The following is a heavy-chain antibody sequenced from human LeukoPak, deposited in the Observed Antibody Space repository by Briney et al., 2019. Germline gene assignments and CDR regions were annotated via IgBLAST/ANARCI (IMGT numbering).Heavy chain of an antibody. CDR2: ISRGGAYT. J-gene: IGHJ4*02. CDR1: GFTFGTYD. Sequence: GGSLRLSCAASGFTFGTYDMYWIRQAPGKGLECVASISRGGAYTYYADSVKGRFTNSRDDSRNTLYLQMNSLRAEDTAVYYCSKKGQADNDGKPDWGQGTLVTVSS. D-gene: IGHD1-1*01. CDR3: SKKGQADNDGKPD. V-gene: IGHV3-23*01.